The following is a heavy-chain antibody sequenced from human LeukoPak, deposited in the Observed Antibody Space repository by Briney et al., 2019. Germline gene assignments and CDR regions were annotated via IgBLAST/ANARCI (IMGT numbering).Heavy chain of an antibody. V-gene: IGHV1-3*03. CDR1: GYTFTNYA. D-gene: IGHD5/OR15-5a*01. CDR2: INVGNGNT. CDR3: ARGIWTSHSVGYYFDN. Sequence: ASVKLSCKASGYTFTNYAVNWVRQAPGQRLEWMGWINVGNGNTKYSQKFQDRVTLTRDTSASTAYMELSSLRSEDMAVYYCARGIWTSHSVGYYFDNWGQGTLVTVSS. J-gene: IGHJ4*02.